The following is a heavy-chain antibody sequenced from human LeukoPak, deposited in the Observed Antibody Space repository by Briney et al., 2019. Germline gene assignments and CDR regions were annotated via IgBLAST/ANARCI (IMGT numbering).Heavy chain of an antibody. V-gene: IGHV4-30-2*01. CDR3: ATMTTVTGAEVRVVYYFDY. CDR2: SYRSGST. Sequence: SQILSCTCAVSDGSINSRGYFWHWIRQPPGKGLEWIGNSYRSGSTYYNPSLKSRVTISVGRSKNQFSPKLSSVTAADTAVYYCATMTTVTGAEVRVVYYFDYWGQGTLVTVSS. D-gene: IGHD4-11*01. CDR1: DGSINSRGYF. J-gene: IGHJ4*02.